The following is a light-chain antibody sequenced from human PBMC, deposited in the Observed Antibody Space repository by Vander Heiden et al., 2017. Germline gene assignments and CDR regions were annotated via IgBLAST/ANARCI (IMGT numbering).Light chain of an antibody. V-gene: IGKV3-20*01. CDR2: AKT. J-gene: IGKJ1*01. CDR1: QSLSTVY. Sequence: EVVLTQSPGTLSLSPGERATLSCRASQSLSTVYLAWYQHKRGQAPRLRIFAKTRRATGIPDRFSGSESGTDFTLTISRLEPEDFATYYCQYYGDSRGTFGQGTKVEI. CDR3: QYYGDSRGT.